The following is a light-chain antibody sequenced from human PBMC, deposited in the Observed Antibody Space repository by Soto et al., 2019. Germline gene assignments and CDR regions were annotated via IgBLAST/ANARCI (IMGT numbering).Light chain of an antibody. CDR2: EVT. J-gene: IGLJ1*01. V-gene: IGLV2-8*01. Sequence: QSALTQPPSASGSPGQSVTISCTGTSSDVGGYNFVYWYQQHPGKAPKLMIYEVTKRPSGVPDRFSGSKSGNPASLTVSGLQAEDEADYYCSSYADSNNYVFGTGTKVTVL. CDR1: SSDVGGYNF. CDR3: SSYADSNNYV.